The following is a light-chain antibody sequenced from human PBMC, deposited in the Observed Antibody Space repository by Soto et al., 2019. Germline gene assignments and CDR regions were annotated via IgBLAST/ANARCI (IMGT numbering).Light chain of an antibody. CDR3: FSYTSSSTPGV. J-gene: IGLJ3*02. CDR2: EVS. Sequence: QSALTQPASVSGSPGQSITISCTGTSSEVGAFDYVSWYQQHPGKAPRFMIYEVSNRPSGVSNRFSGSKSGNTASLTISGLQAEDEADYYCFSYTSSSTPGVFGGGTKLTVL. V-gene: IGLV2-14*01. CDR1: SSEVGAFDY.